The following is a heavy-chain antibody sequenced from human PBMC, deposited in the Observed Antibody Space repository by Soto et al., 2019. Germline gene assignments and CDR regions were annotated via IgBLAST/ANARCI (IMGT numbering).Heavy chain of an antibody. Sequence: ASVKVSCKASGYTFTSYYMHWVRQAPGQGLEWMGIINPSGGSTSYAQKFQGRVTMTRDTSTSTVYMELSSLRSEDTAVYYCARGSRVIVVVDAYWYFDLWGRGTLVTSPQ. J-gene: IGHJ2*01. D-gene: IGHD3-22*01. CDR1: GYTFTSYY. CDR2: INPSGGST. V-gene: IGHV1-46*01. CDR3: ARGSRVIVVVDAYWYFDL.